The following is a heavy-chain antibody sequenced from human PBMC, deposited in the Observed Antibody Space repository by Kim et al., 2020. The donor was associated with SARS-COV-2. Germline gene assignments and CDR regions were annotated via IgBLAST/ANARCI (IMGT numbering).Heavy chain of an antibody. J-gene: IGHJ4*02. CDR1: GFTFDDYA. CDR2: ISGDGGST. Sequence: GGSLRLSCAASGFTFDDYAMHWVRQAPGKGLEWVSLISGDGGSTYYADSVKGRFTISRDNSKNSLYLQMNSLRTEDTALYYCAKDVTVELFWVGDLYFDYWGQGTLVTVSS. CDR3: AKDVTVELFWVGDLYFDY. D-gene: IGHD3-16*01. V-gene: IGHV3-43*02.